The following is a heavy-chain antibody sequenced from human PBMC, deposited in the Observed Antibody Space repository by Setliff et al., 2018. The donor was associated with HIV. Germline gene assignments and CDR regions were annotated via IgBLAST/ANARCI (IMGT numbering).Heavy chain of an antibody. V-gene: IGHV3-48*03. D-gene: IGHD2-15*01. CDR1: GFMFATHE. J-gene: IGHJ5*02. Sequence: GGSLRLSCVASGFMFATHEINWVRQAPGKGLEWIAFIAVDGTTLLYADSVRGRFTISRDNAKKTLYLQLNSLRAEDTAVYYCVRSRVKVDWFDPWGQGTLVTVSS. CDR3: VRSRVKVDWFDP. CDR2: IAVDGTTL.